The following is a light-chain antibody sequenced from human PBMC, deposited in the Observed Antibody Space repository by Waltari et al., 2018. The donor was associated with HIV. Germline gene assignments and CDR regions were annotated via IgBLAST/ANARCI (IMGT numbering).Light chain of an antibody. Sequence: QSVLTQPPSVSGTPGQRVTISCSGSTSNIGSNYVYWYQQLPETAPKLLIYRDNQRPSGVPDRFSGSKSGTSASLAINGLRSEDEADYYCAAWDDTRSGQGVFGGGTKLTVL. J-gene: IGLJ2*01. CDR2: RDN. V-gene: IGLV1-47*01. CDR3: AAWDDTRSGQGV. CDR1: TSNIGSNY.